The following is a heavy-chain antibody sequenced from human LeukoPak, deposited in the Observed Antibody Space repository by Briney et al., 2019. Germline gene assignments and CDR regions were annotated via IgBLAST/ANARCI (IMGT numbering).Heavy chain of an antibody. CDR1: GFTFSHYA. CDR2: IWYAGTNT. D-gene: IGHD4-23*01. Sequence: PGRSLRLSCAASGFTFSHYAMHWVRQAPGSGLEWVAVIWYAGTNTTLSDSVKGRFTISRDNSKDTLYLEINSLRAEDTAVYYCVRDHDYGGNEYYFDYWGQGTLVTVSS. CDR3: VRDHDYGGNEYYFDY. V-gene: IGHV3-33*01. J-gene: IGHJ4*02.